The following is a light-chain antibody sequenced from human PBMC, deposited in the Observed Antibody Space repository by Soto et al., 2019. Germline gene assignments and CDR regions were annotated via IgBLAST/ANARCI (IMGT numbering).Light chain of an antibody. CDR2: GAS. J-gene: IGKJ2*01. CDR1: QTVTSNY. CDR3: QQYLSLPVT. Sequence: EFVLTQSPGTLSFYPGERATLSCRASQTVTSNYLAWYQQKPGQAPRLLIYGASSRATDIPHRFSGSGSGTDFTLTISRLEPEDFALYYRQQYLSLPVTFGQGTKVDIK. V-gene: IGKV3-20*01.